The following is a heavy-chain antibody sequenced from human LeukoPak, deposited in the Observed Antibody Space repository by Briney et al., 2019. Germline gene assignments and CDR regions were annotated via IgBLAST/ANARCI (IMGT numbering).Heavy chain of an antibody. J-gene: IGHJ3*02. CDR3: AKDAAGYSSGWLNAFDI. Sequence: GGSLRLSCAASGFTFSTYAMSWVRQAPGKGLEWVSTISGSGGSTYYVDSVKGRFTISRDNSKNTLYLQMNSLRGEDTAKYYCAKDAAGYSSGWLNAFDIWGQGTMVTVSS. CDR2: ISGSGGST. CDR1: GFTFSTYA. V-gene: IGHV3-23*01. D-gene: IGHD6-19*01.